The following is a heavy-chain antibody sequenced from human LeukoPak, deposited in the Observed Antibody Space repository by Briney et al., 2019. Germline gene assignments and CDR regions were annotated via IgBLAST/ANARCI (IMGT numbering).Heavy chain of an antibody. CDR2: ISGSGGST. J-gene: IGHJ4*02. CDR3: AKMYSSSWYYRPYFDY. V-gene: IGHV3-23*01. D-gene: IGHD6-13*01. CDR1: RFTFSSYA. Sequence: GGSLRLSCAASRFTFSSYAMSWVRQAPGKGLEWVSAISGSGGSTYYADSVKGRFTISRDNSKNTLYLQMNSLRAEDTAVYYCAKMYSSSWYYRPYFDYWGQGTLVTVSS.